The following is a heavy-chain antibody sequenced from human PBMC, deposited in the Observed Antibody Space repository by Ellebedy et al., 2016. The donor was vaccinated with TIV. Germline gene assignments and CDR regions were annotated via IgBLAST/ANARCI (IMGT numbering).Heavy chain of an antibody. J-gene: IGHJ3*02. D-gene: IGHD4-17*01. Sequence: GESLKISCAASGFTFRSYGIHWVRRAPGKGLEWVAAIGYDGSKKSYADSVKGRITISRDNSKNTVDLQMNSLRAEDTAVYYCAKRAQISSHGLDIWGQGTMGTVSS. CDR1: GFTFRSYG. CDR3: AKRAQISSHGLDI. CDR2: IGYDGSKK. V-gene: IGHV3-30*02.